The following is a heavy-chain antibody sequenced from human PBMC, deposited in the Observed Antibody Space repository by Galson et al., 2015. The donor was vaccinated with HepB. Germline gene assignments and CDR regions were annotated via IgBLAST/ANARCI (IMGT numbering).Heavy chain of an antibody. Sequence: SLRLSCAVSGFSFSNYWMTWVRQAPGKGLEWVATIKQDGSEQYYVGSVKGRFTISRDNAKNSLYLQMNSLRAEDTAVYYCAGDRLPGGAPTLEDWGQGALVTVSS. D-gene: IGHD2-8*02. J-gene: IGHJ4*02. V-gene: IGHV3-7*03. CDR1: GFSFSNYW. CDR3: AGDRLPGGAPTLED. CDR2: IKQDGSEQ.